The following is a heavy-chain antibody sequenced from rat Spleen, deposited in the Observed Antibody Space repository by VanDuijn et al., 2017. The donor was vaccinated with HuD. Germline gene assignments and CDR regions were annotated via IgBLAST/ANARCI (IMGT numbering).Heavy chain of an antibody. CDR3: TRGPHAYYGYKPFAY. Sequence: EVQLVESGGGLVQPGRSLKLSCVASGFTFNNYWMSWIRQAPGRGLDWVASITNTGGSIYYSDSVKGRSTISRDNAQNTLYLQMNSLRSEDTATYYCTRGPHAYYGYKPFAYWGQGTLVTVSS. D-gene: IGHD1-9*01. J-gene: IGHJ3*01. CDR2: ITNTGGSI. V-gene: IGHV5-31*01. CDR1: GFTFNNYW.